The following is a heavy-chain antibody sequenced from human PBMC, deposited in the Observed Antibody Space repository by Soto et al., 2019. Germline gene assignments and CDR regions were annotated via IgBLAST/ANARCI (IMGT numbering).Heavy chain of an antibody. CDR2: IIPIFGTA. J-gene: IGHJ6*02. CDR3: ARLIAARRDYYYYGMDV. Sequence: SVKVSCKASGGTFSSYAISWVRQAPGQGLEWMGGIIPIFGTANYAQKFQGRVTITADKSTSTAYMELSSLRSEDTAVYYCARLIAARRDYYYYGMDVWGQGTTVTV. CDR1: GGTFSSYA. V-gene: IGHV1-69*06. D-gene: IGHD6-6*01.